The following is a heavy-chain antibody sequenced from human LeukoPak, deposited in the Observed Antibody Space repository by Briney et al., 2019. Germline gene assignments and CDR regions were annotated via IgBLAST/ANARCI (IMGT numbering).Heavy chain of an antibody. CDR3: ARDIVATILAWFDP. CDR2: ISAYNGNT. CDR1: GYTFTRYG. Sequence: ASVKVSCKASGYTFTRYGISWVRQAPGQGLEWMGWISAYNGNTNYAQKLQGRVTMTTDTSTSTAYMELRSLRSDDTAVYYCARDIVATILAWFDPWGQGTLVTVSS. J-gene: IGHJ5*02. V-gene: IGHV1-18*04. D-gene: IGHD5-12*01.